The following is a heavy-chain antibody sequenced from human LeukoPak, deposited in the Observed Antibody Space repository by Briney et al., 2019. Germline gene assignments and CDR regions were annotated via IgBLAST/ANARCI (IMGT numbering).Heavy chain of an antibody. CDR1: GFSVSSNY. J-gene: IGHJ4*02. D-gene: IGHD6-13*01. V-gene: IGHV3-66*01. CDR3: ARGFVQTGYSSSSYVH. Sequence: GGSLRLSCTASGFSVSSNYMSWVRQAPGKGLEWVAVMFASGSTYYADSVKGRFTFSRDIFRNTLYLQLNNLRVEDTALYYCARGFVQTGYSSSSYVHWGQGTLVTVSS. CDR2: MFASGST.